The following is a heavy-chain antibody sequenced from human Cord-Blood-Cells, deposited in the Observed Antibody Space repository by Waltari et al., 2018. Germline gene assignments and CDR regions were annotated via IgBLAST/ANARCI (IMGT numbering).Heavy chain of an antibody. CDR2: IYHSGRT. D-gene: IGHD1-26*01. J-gene: IGHJ5*02. Sequence: QVQLQESSPGLVKPSETLSLTCAVSAYSISSGYYWGWILQPPGKGLEWIGSIYHSGRTYYNPARKSRVTISVDTSKNQFSLKLSSVTAADTAVYYCARDIGGATARWFDPWGQGTLVTVSS. V-gene: IGHV4-38-2*02. CDR1: AYSISSGYY. CDR3: ARDIGGATARWFDP.